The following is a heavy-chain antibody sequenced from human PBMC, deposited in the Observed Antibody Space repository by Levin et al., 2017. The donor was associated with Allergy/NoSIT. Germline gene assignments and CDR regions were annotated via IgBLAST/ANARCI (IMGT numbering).Heavy chain of an antibody. CDR3: ARTTPLDRGLDV. J-gene: IGHJ6*02. V-gene: IGHV4-31*03. Sequence: SETLSLTCTVSGGSISSGGYYWSWIRQHPGKGLEWIGYIYHSGSTYYNPSLKSRVTISVDTSKNQFSLKVISVTAADAAVYYCARTTPLDRGLDVWGQGTTVTVSS. D-gene: IGHD1-1*01. CDR2: IYHSGST. CDR1: GGSISSGGYY.